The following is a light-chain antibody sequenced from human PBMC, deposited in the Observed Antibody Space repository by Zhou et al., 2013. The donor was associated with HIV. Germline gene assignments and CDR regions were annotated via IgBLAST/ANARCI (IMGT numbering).Light chain of an antibody. J-gene: IGKJ4*01. CDR3: QQYNDYPFT. Sequence: DIQMTQSPSSLSASVGDRVTITCRASQGVNNYLAWFQQKPGTAPKSLIYGASSLQSGVPSKFSGSGSGTDFTLTISSLQPEDFATYYCQQYNDYPFTFGGGTKVEMK. V-gene: IGKV1-16*02. CDR2: GAS. CDR1: QGVNNY.